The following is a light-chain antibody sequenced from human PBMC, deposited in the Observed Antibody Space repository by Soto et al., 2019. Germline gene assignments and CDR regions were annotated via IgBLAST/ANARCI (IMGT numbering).Light chain of an antibody. J-gene: IGLJ3*02. Sequence: QSVLTQPPSVSGAPGQRVTISCTGSSSNIGAGLDVHWYQQLSGAAPKLVIYVNGDRPSGVPERFSGSKSGTSASLAIAGLQADDEAEYYCQSYDSSLNGWVFGGGTKLTVL. V-gene: IGLV1-40*01. CDR1: SSNIGAGLD. CDR3: QSYDSSLNGWV. CDR2: VNG.